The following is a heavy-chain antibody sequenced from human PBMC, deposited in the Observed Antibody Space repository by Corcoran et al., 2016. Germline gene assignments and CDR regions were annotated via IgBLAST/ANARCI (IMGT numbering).Heavy chain of an antibody. V-gene: IGHV4-59*01. D-gene: IGHD1-1*01. J-gene: IGHJ4*02. CDR3: AGEERNRGIDY. CDR1: GGSISSYY. Sequence: QVQLQESGPGLVKPSETLSLTCTVSGGSISSYYWSWIRQPPGKGLEWIGYIYYSGSTNYNPSLKSRVTISVDTSKNQFSLKLSSVTAADTAVYYCAGEERNRGIDYWGQGTLVTVSS. CDR2: IYYSGST.